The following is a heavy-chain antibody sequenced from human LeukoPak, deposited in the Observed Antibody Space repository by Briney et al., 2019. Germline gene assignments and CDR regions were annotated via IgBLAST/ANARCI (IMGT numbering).Heavy chain of an antibody. V-gene: IGHV4-34*01. Sequence: SETLSLTCAVYGGSFSGYYWSWIRQPPGKGLEWIDEINHSGSTNYNPSLKSRVTISGDTSKHHFSLEMRSVTDADTAVYYCAISGNYFSRDAFDIWGQGTMVTVSS. CDR3: AISGNYFSRDAFDI. CDR1: GGSFSGYY. D-gene: IGHD1-26*01. CDR2: INHSGST. J-gene: IGHJ3*02.